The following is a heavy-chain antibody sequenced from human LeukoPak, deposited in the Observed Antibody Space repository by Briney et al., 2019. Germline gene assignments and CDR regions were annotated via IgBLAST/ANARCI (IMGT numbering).Heavy chain of an antibody. CDR2: INPNSGGT. J-gene: IGHJ4*02. V-gene: IGHV1-2*02. Sequence: ASVKVSCKASGYTFTGYYMHWVRQAPGQGLEWMGWINPNSGGTNYAQKFQGRVTMTRDTSISTAYMELSRLRSDDTAVYYCARGHSSSWPYYFDYWGQGILVTVSS. CDR1: GYTFTGYY. D-gene: IGHD6-13*01. CDR3: ARGHSSSWPYYFDY.